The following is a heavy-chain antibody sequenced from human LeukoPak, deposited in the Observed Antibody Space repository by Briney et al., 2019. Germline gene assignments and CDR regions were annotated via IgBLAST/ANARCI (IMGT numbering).Heavy chain of an antibody. CDR2: ISYDATNK. Sequence: GGSLRLSCAASGFTFSSSDMHWVRQAPGKGLEWVAVISYDATNKYYADSVKGRFTLSRDNPKNSLYLQMNSLRAEDTAVYYCARNRGDPSYFDYWGQGTLVTVSS. J-gene: IGHJ4*02. CDR3: ARNRGDPSYFDY. D-gene: IGHD4-17*01. V-gene: IGHV3-30*03. CDR1: GFTFSSSD.